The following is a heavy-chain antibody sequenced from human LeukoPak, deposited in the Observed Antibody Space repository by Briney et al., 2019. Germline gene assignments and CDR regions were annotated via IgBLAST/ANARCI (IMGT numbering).Heavy chain of an antibody. CDR2: FYTGGNS. V-gene: IGHV4-4*07. CDR3: AQGRGDNMILV. D-gene: IGHD3-16*01. CDR1: GGSISSYY. Sequence: SETLSLTCTVSGGSISSYYWNWIRQPAGRGLEWIGRFYTGGNSNNNPSLKSRVTMSVDTSKNQFSLELTSVTAADTAVYYCAQGRGDNMILVWGQGTLVTGSS. J-gene: IGHJ4*02.